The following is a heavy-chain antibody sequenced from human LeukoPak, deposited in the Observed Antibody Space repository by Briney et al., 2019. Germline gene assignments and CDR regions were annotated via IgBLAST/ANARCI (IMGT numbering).Heavy chain of an antibody. V-gene: IGHV1-2*06. CDR3: ARDVRSSSSGLSDY. CDR2: INPNSGGT. Sequence: GASVKVSCKASGYIFTGYYMHWVRQAPGQGLEWMGRINPNSGGTNYAQKFQGRVTMTRDTSISTAYMELSRLRSDDTAVYYCARDVRSSSSGLSDYWGQGTLVTVSS. J-gene: IGHJ4*02. CDR1: GYIFTGYY. D-gene: IGHD6-6*01.